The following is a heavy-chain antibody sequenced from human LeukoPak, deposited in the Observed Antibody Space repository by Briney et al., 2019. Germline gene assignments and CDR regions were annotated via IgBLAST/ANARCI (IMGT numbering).Heavy chain of an antibody. V-gene: IGHV3-23*01. CDR3: VKGGWSTWFDP. Sequence: GGSLRLSCAASGFTFSSYAMNWVRQAPGRGLEWISGISNSGTSTYYADSVKGRFTISRDNSKNTLDLQMNSLRAEDTAIYYCVKGGWSTWFDPWGQGTLGTVSS. D-gene: IGHD3-3*01. CDR2: ISNSGTST. CDR1: GFTFSSYA. J-gene: IGHJ5*02.